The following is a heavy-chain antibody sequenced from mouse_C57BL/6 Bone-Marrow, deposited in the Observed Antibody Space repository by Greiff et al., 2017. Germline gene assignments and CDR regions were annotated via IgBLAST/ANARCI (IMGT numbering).Heavy chain of an antibody. V-gene: IGHV1-54*01. Sequence: QVLLQQSGAELVRPGTSVKVSCKASGYAFTNYLIEWVKQRPGQGLEWTGVINPGCGGTNYNEKFKGKATLTADKSSSTAYMQLSSLTSEDSAVYFCARWEDGFPWFAYWGQGTLVTVSA. CDR1: GYAFTNYL. CDR2: INPGCGGT. J-gene: IGHJ3*01. D-gene: IGHD2-3*01. CDR3: ARWEDGFPWFAY.